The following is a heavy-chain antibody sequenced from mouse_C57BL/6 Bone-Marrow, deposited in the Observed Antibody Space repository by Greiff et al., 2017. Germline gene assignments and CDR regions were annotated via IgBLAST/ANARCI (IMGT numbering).Heavy chain of an antibody. CDR2: IYPRSGNT. J-gene: IGHJ2*01. CDR3: ANTTVVDPFDY. CDR1: GYTFTSYG. V-gene: IGHV1-81*01. Sequence: QVQLQQSGAELARPGASVKLSCKASGYTFTSYGISWVKQRTGQGLEWIGEIYPRSGNTYYNEKFKGKATLTADKSSSTAYMELRSLTSEDSAVYFCANTTVVDPFDYWGQGTTLTVPS. D-gene: IGHD1-1*01.